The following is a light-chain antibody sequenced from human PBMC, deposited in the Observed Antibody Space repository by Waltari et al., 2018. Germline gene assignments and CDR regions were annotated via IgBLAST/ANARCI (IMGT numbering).Light chain of an antibody. V-gene: IGLV2-14*01. J-gene: IGLJ1*01. Sequence: QSALTQPASVSGSPGQSITISCTGTSSDVGGYNYVSWYQQHPGKAPKLIIYEVTNRPSGVSNRFSGSTSGSTASLTISGLQAGDEADYYCTSYTSSSTLYVFGTGTQVTVL. CDR1: SSDVGGYNY. CDR3: TSYTSSSTLYV. CDR2: EVT.